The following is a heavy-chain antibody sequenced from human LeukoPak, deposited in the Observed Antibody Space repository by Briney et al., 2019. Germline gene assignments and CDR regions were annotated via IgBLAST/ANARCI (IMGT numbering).Heavy chain of an antibody. CDR2: ISGSGGST. CDR1: GFTFSSYA. V-gene: IGHV3-23*01. Sequence: GWSLRLSCAASGFTFSSYAMSWVRQAPGKGLEWVSAISGSGGSTYYADSVKGRFTISRDNSKNTLYLQMNSLRAEDTAVYYCATGGWLVENGYWGQGTLVTVSS. CDR3: ATGGWLVENGY. J-gene: IGHJ4*02. D-gene: IGHD6-19*01.